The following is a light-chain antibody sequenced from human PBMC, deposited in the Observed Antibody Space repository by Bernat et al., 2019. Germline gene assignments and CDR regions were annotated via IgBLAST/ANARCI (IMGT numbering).Light chain of an antibody. Sequence: EIVLTQSPGTLSLSPGERAILSCSASQSVSNNHLAWYQQKPGQAPRRLIYGASTRATGIPDRFSGSGSGTDFSLIISRLESEDFAVYYCQQYGSSPRTFGQGTKVEVK. V-gene: IGKV3-20*01. CDR2: GAS. CDR1: QSVSNNH. CDR3: QQYGSSPRT. J-gene: IGKJ1*01.